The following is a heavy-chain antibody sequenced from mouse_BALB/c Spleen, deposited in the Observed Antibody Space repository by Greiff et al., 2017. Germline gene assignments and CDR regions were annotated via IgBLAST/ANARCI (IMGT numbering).Heavy chain of an antibody. J-gene: IGHJ4*01. CDR3: TGLLRAMDY. D-gene: IGHD1-1*01. Sequence: VQLQQSGAELVRPGASVTLSCKASGYTFTDYEMHWVKQTPVHGLEWIGAIDPETGGTAYNQKFKDKATLTADKSSSTAYMELRSLTSEDSAVYYCTGLLRAMDYWGQGTSVTVSS. V-gene: IGHV1-15*01. CDR1: GYTFTDYE. CDR2: IDPETGGT.